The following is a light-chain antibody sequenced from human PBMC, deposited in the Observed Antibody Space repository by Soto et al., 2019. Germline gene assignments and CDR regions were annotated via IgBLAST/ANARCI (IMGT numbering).Light chain of an antibody. CDR2: EVS. Sequence: QSALTQPPSASGSPGQSVTISCTGTSSDVGGYNYVSWYQQHPGKAPKLMIYEVSKRPSGVSNRFSGSKSGNTASLTISGLQAEDEAVYYCSSFAGSRVLVLGGGTKLTVL. J-gene: IGLJ2*01. CDR3: SSFAGSRVLV. V-gene: IGLV2-8*01. CDR1: SSDVGGYNY.